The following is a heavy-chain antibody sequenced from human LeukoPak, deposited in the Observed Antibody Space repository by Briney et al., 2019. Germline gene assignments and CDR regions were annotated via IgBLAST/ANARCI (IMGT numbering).Heavy chain of an antibody. CDR3: ASGYSGYTDPYYFDY. CDR2: IIPIFGTA. Sequence: GGSLRLSCAASGFTFSSYAISWVRQAPGQGLEWMGGIIPIFGTANYAQKFQGRVTITADESTSTAYMELSSLRSEDTAVYYCASGYSGYTDPYYFDYWGQGTLVTVSS. J-gene: IGHJ4*02. CDR1: GFTFSSYA. V-gene: IGHV1-69*01. D-gene: IGHD5-12*01.